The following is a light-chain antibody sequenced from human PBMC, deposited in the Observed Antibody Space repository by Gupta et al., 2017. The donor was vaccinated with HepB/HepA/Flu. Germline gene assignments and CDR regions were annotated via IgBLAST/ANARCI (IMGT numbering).Light chain of an antibody. J-gene: IGLJ3*02. Sequence: QSVLTQPPSASVTPGQRVNISCSGGSSNIGSNTVSWYQQLPGTAPKLLIYSDNQRPSGVPDRLSGAKSGTSASMAISGLQSEDDADYYCAAWAGSMNGWVFGGGTKLTVL. V-gene: IGLV1-44*01. CDR1: SSNIGSNT. CDR3: AAWAGSMNGWV. CDR2: SDN.